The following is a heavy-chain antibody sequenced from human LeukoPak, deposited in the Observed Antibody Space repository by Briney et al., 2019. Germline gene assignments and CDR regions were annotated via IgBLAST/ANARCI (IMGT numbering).Heavy chain of an antibody. CDR3: ARDLAVAGGKDWFDP. CDR1: GYTFTSYG. CDR2: ISAYNGNT. D-gene: IGHD6-19*01. Sequence: ASVKVSCKASGYTFTSYGISWVRQAPGQGLEWMGWISAYNGNTNYAQKLQGRDTMTTDTSTSTAYMELRSLRSDDTAVYYCARDLAVAGGKDWFDPWGQGTLVTVSS. V-gene: IGHV1-18*01. J-gene: IGHJ5*02.